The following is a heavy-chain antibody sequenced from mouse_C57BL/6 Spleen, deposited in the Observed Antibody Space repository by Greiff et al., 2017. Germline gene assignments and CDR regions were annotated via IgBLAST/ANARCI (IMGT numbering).Heavy chain of an antibody. V-gene: IGHV10-1*01. D-gene: IGHD2-3*01. J-gene: IGHJ4*01. Sequence: EVQRVESGGGLVQPKGSLKLSCAASGFSFNTYAMNWVRQAPGKGLEWVALIRSKSNNYATYYADSVKDRFTISRDDSESMLYLQMNNLKTEDTAMYYCVRHGLLRSYAMDYWGQGTSVTVSS. CDR3: VRHGLLRSYAMDY. CDR1: GFSFNTYA. CDR2: IRSKSNNYAT.